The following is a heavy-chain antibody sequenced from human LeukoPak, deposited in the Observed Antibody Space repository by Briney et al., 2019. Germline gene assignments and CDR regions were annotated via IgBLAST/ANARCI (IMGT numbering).Heavy chain of an antibody. CDR2: IYHSGST. Sequence: SETLSLTCAVSGGSISSGGYSWSWTRQPPGKGLEWIGYIYHSGSTYYNPSLKSRVTISVDRSKNQFSLKLSSVTAADTAVYYCARVFSVTTAWFDPWGQGTLVTVSS. CDR1: GGSISSGGYS. D-gene: IGHD4-17*01. CDR3: ARVFSVTTAWFDP. V-gene: IGHV4-30-2*01. J-gene: IGHJ5*02.